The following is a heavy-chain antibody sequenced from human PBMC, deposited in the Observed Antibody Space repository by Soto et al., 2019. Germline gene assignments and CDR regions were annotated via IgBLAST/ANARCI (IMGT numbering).Heavy chain of an antibody. CDR1: GFTFSSYE. CDR3: ATGGYSYGYLGTDY. V-gene: IGHV3-48*03. Sequence: PGGSLRLSCAASGFTFSSYEMNWVRQAPGKGLEWVSYISSSGSTIYYADSVKGRFTISRDNAKNSLYLQMNSLRAEDTAVYYCATGGYSYGYLGTDYWGQGTLVTVSS. CDR2: ISSSGSTI. J-gene: IGHJ4*02. D-gene: IGHD5-18*01.